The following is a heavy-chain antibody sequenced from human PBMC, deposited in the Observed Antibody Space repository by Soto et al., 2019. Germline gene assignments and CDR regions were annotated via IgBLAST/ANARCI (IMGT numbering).Heavy chain of an antibody. V-gene: IGHV1-69*01. J-gene: IGHJ4*02. D-gene: IGHD2-15*01. CDR1: GGTFSSYA. Sequence: QVQLVQSGAEVKKPGSSVKVSCKASGGTFSSYAISWVRQAPGQGLEWMGGIIPIFGTANYAQKFQGRVTITADESTSAAYMELSSLRSGDTAVYYCARSERYCSGGSCYSFGYWGQGTLVTVSS. CDR2: IIPIFGTA. CDR3: ARSERYCSGGSCYSFGY.